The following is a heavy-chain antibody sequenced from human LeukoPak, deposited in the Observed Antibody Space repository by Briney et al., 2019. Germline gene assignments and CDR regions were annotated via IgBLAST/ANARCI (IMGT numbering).Heavy chain of an antibody. D-gene: IGHD3-22*01. CDR2: IFYSGST. V-gene: IGHV4-34*11. J-gene: IGHJ3*02. Sequence: SETLSLTCAVYGGSFSGYYWSWIRQPLGKALEWIGNIFYSGSTYYSPSLKSRATISLDTSRNQFSLKLNSVTAADTAVYYCAKSNGYGLIDIWGQGTMVTVSS. CDR1: GGSFSGYY. CDR3: AKSNGYGLIDI.